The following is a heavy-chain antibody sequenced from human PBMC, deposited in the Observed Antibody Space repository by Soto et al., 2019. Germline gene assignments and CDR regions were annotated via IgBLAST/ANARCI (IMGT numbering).Heavy chain of an antibody. CDR3: AKDTYSSGWYSGFDI. CDR1: GFTFDDYA. J-gene: IGHJ3*02. Sequence: DVQLVESGGGLVQPGRSLRLSCAASGFTFDDYAMHWVRQAPGKGLEWVSGISWNSGSIGYADSVKGRFTISRDNAKNSLYLQMNSLRAEDTALYYCAKDTYSSGWYSGFDIWGQGTMVTVSS. D-gene: IGHD6-19*01. V-gene: IGHV3-9*01. CDR2: ISWNSGSI.